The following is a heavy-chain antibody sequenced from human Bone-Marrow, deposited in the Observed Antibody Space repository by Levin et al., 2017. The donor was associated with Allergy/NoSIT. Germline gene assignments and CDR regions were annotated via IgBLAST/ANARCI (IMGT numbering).Heavy chain of an antibody. CDR2: INPNGGGT. J-gene: IGHJ6*02. V-gene: IGHV1-2*02. CDR3: ASAVGYCSGGSCYSGDYYDYYGMDV. D-gene: IGHD2-15*01. CDR1: GYTFTGYY. Sequence: ASVKVSCKASGYTFTGYYMHWVRQAPGQGLEWMGWINPNGGGTNYAQKFQGRVTMTRDTSISTAYMELSRLRSDDTAVYYCASAVGYCSGGSCYSGDYYDYYGMDVWGQGTTVTVSS.